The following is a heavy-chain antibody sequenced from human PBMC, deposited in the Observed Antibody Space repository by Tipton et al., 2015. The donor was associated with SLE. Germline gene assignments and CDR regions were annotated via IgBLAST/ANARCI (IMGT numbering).Heavy chain of an antibody. J-gene: IGHJ4*02. CDR1: GDSLSTYY. V-gene: IGHV4-59*01. CDR2: AHYSGTT. D-gene: IGHD6-13*01. Sequence: GLVKPSETLSLTCTVSGDSLSTYYWSWIRQSPGKELEWIGYAHYSGTTDYNPSLKSRVTVSVDTSKNRFSLNLSSVTAADTAVYYCARVRRDSSSWGLDYWGQGTLITVSS. CDR3: ARVRRDSSSWGLDY.